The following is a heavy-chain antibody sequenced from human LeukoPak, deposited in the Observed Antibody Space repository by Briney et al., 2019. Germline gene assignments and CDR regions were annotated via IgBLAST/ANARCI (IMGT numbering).Heavy chain of an antibody. Sequence: ASVKVSCKASGYTFTSYYMHWVRQAPGQGLEWMGWINPNSGGTNYAQKFQGRVTMTRDTSISTAYMELSRLRSDDTAVYYCARSSGGDYGAGWFDPWGQGTLVTVSS. V-gene: IGHV1-2*02. CDR3: ARSSGGDYGAGWFDP. CDR2: INPNSGGT. J-gene: IGHJ5*02. CDR1: GYTFTSYY. D-gene: IGHD4-17*01.